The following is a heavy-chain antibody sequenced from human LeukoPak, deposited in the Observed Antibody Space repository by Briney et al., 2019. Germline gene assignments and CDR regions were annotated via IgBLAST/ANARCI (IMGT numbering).Heavy chain of an antibody. V-gene: IGHV1-2*02. D-gene: IGHD6-13*01. CDR1: GYTLTGYY. CDR3: ARGGVSSSWYETDYYYYYGMDV. J-gene: IGHJ6*02. Sequence: EASVKVSCKASGYTLTGYYMHWVRQAPGQGLEWMGWINPNSGGTNYAQKFQGRVTMTRDTSISTAYMELSRLRSDDTAVYYCARGGVSSSWYETDYYYYYGMDVWGQGTTVTVSS. CDR2: INPNSGGT.